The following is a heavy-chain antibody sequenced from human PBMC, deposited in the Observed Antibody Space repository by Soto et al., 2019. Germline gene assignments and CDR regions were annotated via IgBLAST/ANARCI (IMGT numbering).Heavy chain of an antibody. V-gene: IGHV1-18*01. CDR1: GYTFTSYA. Sequence: QVQLVQSGAEVKKPGASVKVSCKASGYTFTSYAISWVRQAPGQGLEWMGWISAYNGNTNYAQKLQGRVTMTTDTXXSTAYMELRSLRSDDTAVYYCARGWFGEFVDYFEFWGQGTLVTVSS. CDR3: ARGWFGEFVDYFEF. D-gene: IGHD3-10*01. CDR2: ISAYNGNT. J-gene: IGHJ4*02.